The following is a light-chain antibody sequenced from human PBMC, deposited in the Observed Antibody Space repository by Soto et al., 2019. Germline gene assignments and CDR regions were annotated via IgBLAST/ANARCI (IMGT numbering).Light chain of an antibody. CDR2: GNS. CDR3: QSYDSSLSGSV. J-gene: IGLJ1*01. Sequence: SVPTPPPSLCRTLQPRVTIPYTGGKSNIGAGYDVHWHQQLPGTAPKLLIYGNSNRPSGVPDRFSGSKSVTSASLAITGLQAEDEADYYCQSYDSSLSGSVFGTGTKVTVL. CDR1: KSNIGAGYD. V-gene: IGLV1-40*01.